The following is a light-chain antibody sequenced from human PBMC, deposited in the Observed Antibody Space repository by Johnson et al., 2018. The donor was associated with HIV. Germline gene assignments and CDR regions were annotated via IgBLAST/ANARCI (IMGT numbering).Light chain of an antibody. CDR3: GTWDTSLSAVYV. J-gene: IGLJ1*01. CDR2: DNN. Sequence: HSVLTQPPSVSAAPGQKVTISCSGSSSNIGNNYVSWYQHLPGKAPKLLIYDNNKRPSGIPDRFSGSKSGTSATLGITGLLTGDEADYYCGTWDTSLSAVYVFGTRTKVTGL. V-gene: IGLV1-51*01. CDR1: SSNIGNNY.